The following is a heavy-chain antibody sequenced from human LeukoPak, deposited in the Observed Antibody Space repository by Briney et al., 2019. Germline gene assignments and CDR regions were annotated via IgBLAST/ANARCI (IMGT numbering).Heavy chain of an antibody. CDR2: INHNGNVN. Sequence: GGSLRLSCAASGFTFSSYWMNWARQAPGKGLEWVASINHNGNVNYYVDSVKGRFTISRDNAKNSLYLQMSNLRAEDTAVYFCATSGWYQGIDYWGQGTLVTVSS. V-gene: IGHV3-7*03. J-gene: IGHJ4*02. D-gene: IGHD6-19*01. CDR1: GFTFSSYW. CDR3: ATSGWYQGIDY.